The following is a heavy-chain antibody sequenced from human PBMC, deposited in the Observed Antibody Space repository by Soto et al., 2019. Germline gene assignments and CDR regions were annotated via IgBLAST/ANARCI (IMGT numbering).Heavy chain of an antibody. V-gene: IGHV1-18*04. J-gene: IGHJ6*02. D-gene: IGHD4-17*01. CDR3: ARDVIMTTVTTDGMDV. Sequence: GASVKVSCKASGYTFTSYGISWVRQAPGQGLEWMGWISAYNGNTNYAQKLQGRVTMTTDTSTSTAYMELRSLRSDDTAVYYCARDVIMTTVTTDGMDVWGQGNTVTVS. CDR1: GYTFTSYG. CDR2: ISAYNGNT.